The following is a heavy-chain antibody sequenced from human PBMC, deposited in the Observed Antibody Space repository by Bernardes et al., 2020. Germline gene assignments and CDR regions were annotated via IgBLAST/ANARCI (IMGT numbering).Heavy chain of an antibody. J-gene: IGHJ3*01. D-gene: IGHD2-2*01. V-gene: IGHV5-51*01. CDR2: IYPGDSET. Sequence: GESLKISCKASGYTFTSHWIGWVRQMPGKGLECMGTIYPGDSETRYRPSFQGQVTISADKSINTAYLEWSSLKASDTAMYYCASWTGVYAIRTDAFDLWGQGTMVTVSS. CDR3: ASWTGVYAIRTDAFDL. CDR1: GYTFTSHW.